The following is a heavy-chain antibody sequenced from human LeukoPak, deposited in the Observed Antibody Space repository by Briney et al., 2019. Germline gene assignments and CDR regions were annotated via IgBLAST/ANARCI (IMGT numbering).Heavy chain of an antibody. CDR1: GGTFSRYA. CDR2: ITPIVGTA. J-gene: IGHJ4*02. D-gene: IGHD5-24*01. CDR3: ARDHEVATIRYFDY. Sequence: GASVNVSCKASGGTFSRYAISWVRQAPGQGLEWMGGITPIVGTATYAQKFQGRVTITADESTSTAYMELSRLRSEDTAFYYCARDHEVATIRYFDYWGQGTLVTVSS. V-gene: IGHV1-69*01.